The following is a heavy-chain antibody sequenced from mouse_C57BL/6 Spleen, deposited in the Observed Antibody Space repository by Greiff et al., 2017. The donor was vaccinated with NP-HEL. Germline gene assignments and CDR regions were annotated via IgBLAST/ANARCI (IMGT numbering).Heavy chain of an antibody. CDR3: ARSGDYDGVYYFDY. CDR1: GYTFTDYY. CDR2: INPYNGGT. J-gene: IGHJ2*01. Sequence: EVQLVESGPVLVKPGASVKMSCKASGYTFTDYYMNWVKQSHGKSLEWIGVINPYNGGTSYNQKFKGKATLTVDKSSSTAYMELNSLTSEDSAVYYCARSGDYDGVYYFDYWGQGTTLTVSS. D-gene: IGHD2-4*01. V-gene: IGHV1-19*01.